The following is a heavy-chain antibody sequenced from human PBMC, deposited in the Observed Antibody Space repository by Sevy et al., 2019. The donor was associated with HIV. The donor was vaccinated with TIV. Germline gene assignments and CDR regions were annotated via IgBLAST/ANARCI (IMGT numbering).Heavy chain of an antibody. CDR2: INPNNGGT. J-gene: IGHJ4*02. CDR3: ARASHVAGSYTNDY. D-gene: IGHD3-10*01. Sequence: AAVKVSCRASGYTFTDYYLHWVRQAPGQGLERMGWINPNNGGTEYTQRFQGRVAMTRDTSISTVYMELSRLRSDDTAVYYCARASHVAGSYTNDYWGQGTPVTVSS. CDR1: GYTFTDYY. V-gene: IGHV1-2*02.